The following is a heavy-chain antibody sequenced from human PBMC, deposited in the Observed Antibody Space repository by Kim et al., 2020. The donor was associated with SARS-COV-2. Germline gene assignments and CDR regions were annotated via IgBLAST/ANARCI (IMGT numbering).Heavy chain of an antibody. V-gene: IGHV3-21*01. CDR3: ARARLYDYGMDV. J-gene: IGHJ6*02. D-gene: IGHD2-21*02. Sequence: YNADSVKGRITISRDNAKNSLYLQMNSLRAEDTAVYYCARARLYDYGMDVWGQGTTVTGSS.